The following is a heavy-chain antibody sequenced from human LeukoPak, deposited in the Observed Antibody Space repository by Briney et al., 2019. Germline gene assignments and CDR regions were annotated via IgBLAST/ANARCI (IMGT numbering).Heavy chain of an antibody. CDR1: GYTFTGYY. Sequence: GASVKVSCKASGYTFTGYYIHWVRQAPGQGLEWMRRINPNSGGTNYAQKFQGRVTMTRDTSINTAYMELSRLRSDDTAVYYCAREYGSGTSCYTFDYWGQGTLVTVSS. CDR2: INPNSGGT. CDR3: AREYGSGTSCYTFDY. D-gene: IGHD2-2*02. V-gene: IGHV1-2*06. J-gene: IGHJ4*02.